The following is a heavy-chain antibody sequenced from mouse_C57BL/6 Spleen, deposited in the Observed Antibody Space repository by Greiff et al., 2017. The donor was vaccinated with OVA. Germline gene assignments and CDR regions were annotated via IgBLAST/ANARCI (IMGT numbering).Heavy chain of an antibody. Sequence: VQLQQPGAELVKPGASVKMSCKASGYTFTSYWITWVKQRPGQGLEWIGDIYPGSGSTNYNEKFKSKATLTVDTSSSTAYMQISSLTSEDSAVYYCARSYYGNSGFAYWGQGTLVTVSA. V-gene: IGHV1-55*01. J-gene: IGHJ3*01. CDR2: IYPGSGST. CDR1: GYTFTSYW. D-gene: IGHD2-10*01. CDR3: ARSYYGNSGFAY.